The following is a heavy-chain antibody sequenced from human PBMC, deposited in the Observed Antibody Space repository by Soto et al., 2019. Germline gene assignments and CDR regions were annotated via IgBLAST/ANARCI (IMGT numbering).Heavy chain of an antibody. J-gene: IGHJ4*02. Sequence: SVKVACKASGGTLSSYAISRLRHAPEQGLEGMGGIIPIFGTANDSQKFQVRVTITADESTSTAYLELRRLRSEDTAVYYCGREGVITGNFDYWGQRPMVTVSS. CDR3: GREGVITGNFDY. CDR1: GGTLSSYA. D-gene: IGHD1-20*01. V-gene: IGHV1-69*13. CDR2: IIPIFGTA.